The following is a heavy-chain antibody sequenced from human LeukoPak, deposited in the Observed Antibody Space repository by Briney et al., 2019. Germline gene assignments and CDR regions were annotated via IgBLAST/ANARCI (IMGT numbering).Heavy chain of an antibody. J-gene: IGHJ5*02. CDR1: GGSFSGYY. V-gene: IGHV4-34*01. Sequence: SETLSLTCAVYGGSFSGYYWTCIRQPPGKGLEWIGEINHSGSTNYNPSLKSRVTISVDTSKNQFSLKLSSVTAADTAVYYCATQSRDYYDRSGYGNWFDPWGQGTLVTVSS. D-gene: IGHD3-22*01. CDR2: INHSGST. CDR3: ATQSRDYYDRSGYGNWFDP.